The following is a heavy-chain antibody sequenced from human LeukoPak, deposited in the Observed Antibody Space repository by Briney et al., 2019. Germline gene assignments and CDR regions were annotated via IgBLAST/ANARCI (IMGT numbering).Heavy chain of an antibody. CDR1: GGSIISSNW. CDR3: ARVDIVATITSYFDY. V-gene: IGHV4-4*02. D-gene: IGHD5-12*01. CDR2: IYYSGST. Sequence: PSGTLSLTCAVSGGSIISSNWWSWVRQPPGKGLEWIGSIYYSGSTYYNPSLKSRVTISVDTSKNQFSLKLSSVTAADTAVYYCARVDIVATITSYFDYWGQGTLVTVSS. J-gene: IGHJ4*02.